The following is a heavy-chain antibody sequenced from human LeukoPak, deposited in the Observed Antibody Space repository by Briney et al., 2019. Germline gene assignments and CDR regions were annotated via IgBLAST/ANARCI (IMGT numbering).Heavy chain of an antibody. J-gene: IGHJ3*02. CDR2: VSPYNGDT. D-gene: IGHD5-12*01. V-gene: IGHV1-18*01. Sequence: ASVKVSCKASGYTFIDYGINWVRQAPGHGVEWMGWVSPYNGDTRYVQKFQDRVTLTTDTSTSTAYMELRSLRSDDTAVYCCARVGRWLRAFDIWGQGTVITVSS. CDR3: ARVGRWLRAFDI. CDR1: GYTFIDYG.